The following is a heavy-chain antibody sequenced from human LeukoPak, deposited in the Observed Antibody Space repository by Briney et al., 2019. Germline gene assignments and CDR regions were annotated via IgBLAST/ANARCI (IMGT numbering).Heavy chain of an antibody. V-gene: IGHV3-7*01. CDR3: ARKIETETSSARNYYYYGMDV. CDR1: GFTFGKYW. Sequence: GGSLRLSCVASGFTFGKYWMSWVRQAPGKGLEWVANIKLDGSEKNYVDSVKGRFTISRDNSKNTLYLQMNSLRAEDTAIYYCARKIETETSSARNYYYYGMDVWGQGTTVTVSS. CDR2: IKLDGSEK. J-gene: IGHJ6*02. D-gene: IGHD4-11*01.